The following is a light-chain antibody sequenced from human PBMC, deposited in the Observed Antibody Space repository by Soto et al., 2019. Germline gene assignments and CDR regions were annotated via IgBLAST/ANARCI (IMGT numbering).Light chain of an antibody. CDR2: GAS. CDR1: QSVSSN. J-gene: IGKJ5*01. Sequence: EIVMTQSPATLSVSPGERATLSCRASQSVSSNLAWYQQKPGQAPRLLIYGASIRATGIPARFSGSGSGTEFTLTISSLQPEDFAVYYCQQYNNFFTFGQGTRLEIK. V-gene: IGKV3D-15*01. CDR3: QQYNNFFT.